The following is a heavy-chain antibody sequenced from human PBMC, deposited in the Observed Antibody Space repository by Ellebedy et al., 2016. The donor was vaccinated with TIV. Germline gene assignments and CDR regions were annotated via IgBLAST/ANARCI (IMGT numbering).Heavy chain of an antibody. Sequence: PGGSLRLSCAASGFNFRNYGMQWVRQAPGKGLEWVSAISGSGDTTYYADSVKGRFTISRDNSQDTVHLQMNSLRAEDTAVYYCTKRGVGWAAFDIWGPGTMVTVSS. V-gene: IGHV3-23*01. CDR3: TKRGVGWAAFDI. J-gene: IGHJ3*02. D-gene: IGHD6-19*01. CDR2: ISGSGDTT. CDR1: GFNFRNYG.